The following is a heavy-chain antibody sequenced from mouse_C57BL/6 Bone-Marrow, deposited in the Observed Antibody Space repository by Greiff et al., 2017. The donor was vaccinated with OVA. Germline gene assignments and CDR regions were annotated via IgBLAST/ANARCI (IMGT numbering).Heavy chain of an antibody. V-gene: IGHV1-74*01. D-gene: IGHD2-1*01. CDR1: GYTFTSYW. Sequence: QVQLKQPGAELVKPGASVKVSCKASGYTFTSYWMHWVKQRPGQGLEWIGRIHPSDSDTNYNQKFKGKATLTVDKSSSTAYMQLSSLTSEDSAVYYCAIEGYYGNYGGYYAMDYWGQGTSVTVSS. CDR2: IHPSDSDT. J-gene: IGHJ4*01. CDR3: AIEGYYGNYGGYYAMDY.